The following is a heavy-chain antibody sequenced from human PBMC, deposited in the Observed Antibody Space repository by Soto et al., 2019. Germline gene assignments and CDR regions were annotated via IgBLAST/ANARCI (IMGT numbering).Heavy chain of an antibody. CDR1: GFTFTSYA. CDR2: ITGSGGSA. CDR3: AKDSQRSGYYSEGY. D-gene: IGHD3-3*01. J-gene: IGHJ4*02. Sequence: EVQLLESGGGLVQPGGSLRLSCAASGFTFTSYAMNWVRQAPGQGLEWVSGITGSGGSAYYADSVKGRFTISRDNSKNTVELQMDSLGAEDTAVYFCAKDSQRSGYYSEGYWGQGTLVTVSS. V-gene: IGHV3-23*01.